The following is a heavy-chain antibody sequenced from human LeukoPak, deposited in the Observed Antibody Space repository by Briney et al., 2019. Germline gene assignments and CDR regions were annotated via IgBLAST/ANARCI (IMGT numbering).Heavy chain of an antibody. V-gene: IGHV3-23*01. Sequence: GGSLRLSCAASGFTFSNYAVSWVRQAPGKGLEWVSGISDSDSSTYYADSVKGRFTISRDNSKNTLYLQMNSLRAEDTAVYYCAKTTRPLGAFDYWGQGTLVTVSS. J-gene: IGHJ4*02. CDR1: GFTFSNYA. CDR3: AKTTRPLGAFDY. CDR2: ISDSDSST. D-gene: IGHD1-26*01.